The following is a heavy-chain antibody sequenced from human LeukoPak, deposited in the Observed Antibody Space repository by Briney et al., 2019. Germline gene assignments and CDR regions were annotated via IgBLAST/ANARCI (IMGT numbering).Heavy chain of an antibody. J-gene: IGHJ4*02. Sequence: GRSLRLSCAASGITFSGYAMTWVRQVPGRGLEWVSDISGRGENTYYADSVKGRFTISRDNSMNTLYLQMNSLRAEDTAVYYWARSGNDASGTSLNYWGQGTLVTVS. CDR3: ARSGNDASGTSLNY. D-gene: IGHD3-10*01. CDR1: GITFSGYA. V-gene: IGHV3-23*01. CDR2: ISGRGENT.